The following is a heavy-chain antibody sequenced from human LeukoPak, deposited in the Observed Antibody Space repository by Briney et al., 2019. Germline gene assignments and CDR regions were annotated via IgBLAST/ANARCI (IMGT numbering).Heavy chain of an antibody. V-gene: IGHV1-46*01. CDR3: ARDLDSSGWAGAFDI. CDR2: INPSGGST. J-gene: IGHJ3*02. CDR1: GDTFSTYY. D-gene: IGHD6-19*01. Sequence: GASVKVSCKASGDTFSTYYMHWLRRAPGQGLEWMGIINPSGGSTSYAQKFQGRVSMTRDTSTSTVYMELSSLRSDDTGVYFCARDLDSSGWAGAFDIWGQGTMVTVSS.